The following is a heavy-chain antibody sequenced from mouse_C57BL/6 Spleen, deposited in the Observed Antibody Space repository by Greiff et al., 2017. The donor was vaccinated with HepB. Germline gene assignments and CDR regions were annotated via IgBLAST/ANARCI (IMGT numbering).Heavy chain of an antibody. J-gene: IGHJ2*01. CDR2: INPSNGGT. CDR3: ARSEGYGSPYFDY. Sequence: QVQLQQPGTELVKPGASVKLSCKASGYTFTSYWMHWVKQRPGQGLEWIGNINPSNGGTNYNEKFKSKATLTVDKSSSTAYMQLSSLTSEDSAVYDGARSEGYGSPYFDYWGQGTTLTVSS. CDR1: GYTFTSYW. V-gene: IGHV1-53*01. D-gene: IGHD1-1*01.